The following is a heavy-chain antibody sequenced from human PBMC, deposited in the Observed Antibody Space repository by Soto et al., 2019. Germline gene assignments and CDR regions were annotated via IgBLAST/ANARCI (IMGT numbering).Heavy chain of an antibody. CDR2: IYYSGST. CDR3: ARHVLVPAAIGGMDV. V-gene: IGHV4-39*01. J-gene: IGHJ6*02. Sequence: SETLSLTCSVSGGSISSSSHYWGWIRRPPGKGLEWLGNIYYSGSTYYNPSLKSRVTISVDTSKNQFSLKLSSVTAADTAVYYCARHVLVPAAIGGMDVWGQGTTVTVS. D-gene: IGHD2-2*02. CDR1: GGSISSSSHY.